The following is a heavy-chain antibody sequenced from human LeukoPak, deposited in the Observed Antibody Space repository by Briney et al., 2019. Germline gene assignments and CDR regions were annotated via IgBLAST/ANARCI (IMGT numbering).Heavy chain of an antibody. D-gene: IGHD3-10*01. CDR3: ARLVVRGVIISRYYFDY. V-gene: IGHV4-34*01. Sequence: PSETLSLTCTIYGGSFSGYYWSWIRQAPGKGLGWIGEINQSGSTNYNPSLKSRVTMSVDTPRNQFSLKLSSVTAADTAVYYCARLVVRGVIISRYYFDYWGQGTLVTVSS. J-gene: IGHJ4*02. CDR1: GGSFSGYY. CDR2: INQSGST.